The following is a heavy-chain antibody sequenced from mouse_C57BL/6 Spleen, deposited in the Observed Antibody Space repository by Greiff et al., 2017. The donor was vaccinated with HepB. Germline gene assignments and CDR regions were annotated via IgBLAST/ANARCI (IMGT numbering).Heavy chain of an antibody. CDR1: GYTFTAYE. V-gene: IGHV1-15*01. CDR2: IDPETGGT. CDR3: TRFTTVVESY. J-gene: IGHJ2*01. Sequence: VQLQQSGAELVRPGASVTLSCKASGYTFTAYELPWVKQTPLHGLEWIGAIDPETGGTAYNQKFKGKAILTADKSSSTAYMELRSLTSEDSAVYYCTRFTTVVESYWGQGTTLTVSS. D-gene: IGHD1-1*01.